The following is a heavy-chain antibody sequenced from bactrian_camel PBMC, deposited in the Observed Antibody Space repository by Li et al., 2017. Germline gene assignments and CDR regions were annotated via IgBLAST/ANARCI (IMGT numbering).Heavy chain of an antibody. CDR3: AGRDYDSDYEALERWTYKY. CDR2: IDRDGTT. D-gene: IGHD4*01. J-gene: IGHJ4*01. Sequence: HVQLVESGGGSVQTGGSLRLSCAASGVTYASSHDVNCMGWFRQAPGKQREGVAAIDRDGTTVCKDSVKGRFTTSRDNAKSTLYLQMNNLSPEDSAMYYCAGRDYDSDYEALERWTYKYWSQGTQVTVS. CDR1: GVTYASSHDVNC. V-gene: IGHV3S53*01.